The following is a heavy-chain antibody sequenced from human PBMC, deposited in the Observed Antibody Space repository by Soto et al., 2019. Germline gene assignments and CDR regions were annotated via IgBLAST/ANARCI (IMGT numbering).Heavy chain of an antibody. CDR1: GFTFSSYW. V-gene: IGHV3-74*01. D-gene: IGHD5-18*01. J-gene: IGHJ4*02. CDR2: VSSDGSST. Sequence: EVQLVESGGGLVQPGESLRLSCAASGFTFSSYWMHWIRQAPGKGLVWVSRVSSDGSSTVYANSVKGRLTISRDNAKNTLYLQMNRLSAEDTPVYYCARGLPKYSSFHSWGQGTLVTGSS. CDR3: ARGLPKYSSFHS.